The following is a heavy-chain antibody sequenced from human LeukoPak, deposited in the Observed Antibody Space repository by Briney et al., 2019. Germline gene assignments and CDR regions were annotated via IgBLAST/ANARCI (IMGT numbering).Heavy chain of an antibody. J-gene: IGHJ3*02. Sequence: GASVKVSCKASGYTFTSYGISWVRQAPGQGLEWMGWISAYNGNTNYAQELQGRVTMTTDTSTSTAYMELRSLRSDDTAVYYCARGEEPLLWFGELSLPFAFDIWGQGTMVTVSS. CDR3: ARGEEPLLWFGELSLPFAFDI. D-gene: IGHD3-10*01. CDR1: GYTFTSYG. V-gene: IGHV1-18*01. CDR2: ISAYNGNT.